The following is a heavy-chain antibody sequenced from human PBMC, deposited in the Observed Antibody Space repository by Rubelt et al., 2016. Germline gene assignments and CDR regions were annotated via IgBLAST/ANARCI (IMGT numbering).Heavy chain of an antibody. CDR1: GGSISSYY. CDR2: IYYSGST. CDR3: ARGGTTNWFDP. V-gene: IGHV4-59*01. Sequence: QVQLQESGPGLVKPSETLSLSCTVSGGSISSYYWSWVRQPPGKGLEWIGYIYYSGSTSYNPSLKSRVTISVDTSKNQFFLKLTSVTAADTAVYYCARGGTTNWFDPWGQGTLVTVSS. D-gene: IGHD4-17*01. J-gene: IGHJ5*02.